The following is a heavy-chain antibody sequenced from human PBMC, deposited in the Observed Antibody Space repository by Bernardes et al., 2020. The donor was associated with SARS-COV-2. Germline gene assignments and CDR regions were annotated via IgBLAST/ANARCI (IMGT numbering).Heavy chain of an antibody. CDR3: VRAGNYRFDP. V-gene: IGHV3-74*01. CDR1: GFTFSNYW. Sequence: GGSLRLSRAASGFTFSNYWLHWVRQPPGKGLLWVSRINMDGSTINYADSVKGRFTISRDNAKNTLYLQMNSLRDDDTAVYYCVRAGNYRFDPWGQGTLVTVSS. CDR2: INMDGSTI. J-gene: IGHJ5*02. D-gene: IGHD1-26*01.